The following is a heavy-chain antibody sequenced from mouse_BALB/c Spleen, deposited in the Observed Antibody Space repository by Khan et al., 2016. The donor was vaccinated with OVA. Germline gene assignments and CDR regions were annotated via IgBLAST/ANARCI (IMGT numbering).Heavy chain of an antibody. V-gene: IGHV5-17*02. Sequence: EVKVVESGGGLVQPGGSRKLSCAASGFTFSSFGMHWVRQAPEKGLEWVAYISSDSSTIYYADTVKGRFTISRDNPKNTLFLQMTSLRSEDTAMHFCTRSYYGSSSFYFDYWGHGTTLTVSS. CDR1: GFTFSSFG. D-gene: IGHD1-1*01. J-gene: IGHJ2*01. CDR3: TRSYYGSSSFYFDY. CDR2: ISSDSSTI.